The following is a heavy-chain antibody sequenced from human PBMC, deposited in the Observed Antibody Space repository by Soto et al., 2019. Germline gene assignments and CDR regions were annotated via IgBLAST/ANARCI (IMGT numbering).Heavy chain of an antibody. J-gene: IGHJ4*02. V-gene: IGHV1-46*01. CDR2: ISPDGGRT. Sequence: QVQLVQSGAEVKKPGASVKVSCKASGYTFTTYYMHWVRQAPGQGLEWMGLISPDGGRTSYAQKFPGRVTMTRDTSTSTVYMELRSLTSEDTAVYYCATRDPGHYWGQGTLVTVSS. CDR3: ATRDPGHY. CDR1: GYTFTTYY.